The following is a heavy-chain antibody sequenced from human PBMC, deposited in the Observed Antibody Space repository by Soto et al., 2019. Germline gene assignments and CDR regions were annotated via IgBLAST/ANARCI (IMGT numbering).Heavy chain of an antibody. V-gene: IGHV1-69*02. J-gene: IGHJ6*03. CDR3: ARQLDGYCSSTSCRRYMDV. D-gene: IGHD2-2*01. Sequence: ASVTVSCTASGGTFRSYIISWVRQAPGQGLEWMGRIIPILGIANYAQKFQGRVTITADKSTSTAYMELSSLRSEDTAVYYCARQLDGYCSSTSCRRYMDVWGKGTTVTMSS. CDR2: IIPILGIA. CDR1: GGTFRSYI.